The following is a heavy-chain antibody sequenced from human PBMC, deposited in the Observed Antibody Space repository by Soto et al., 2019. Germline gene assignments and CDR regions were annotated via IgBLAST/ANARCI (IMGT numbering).Heavy chain of an antibody. CDR3: AKRGPIVPIETYYYYYYMDV. Sequence: GGSLRLSCAASGFTFSSYAMSWVRQAPGKGLEWVSAISGSGGSTYYADSVKGRFTISRDNSKNTLYLQMNSLRAEDTAVYYCAKRGPIVPIETYYYYYYMDVWGKGTTVTVSS. CDR1: GFTFSSYA. V-gene: IGHV3-23*01. D-gene: IGHD6-6*01. CDR2: ISGSGGST. J-gene: IGHJ6*03.